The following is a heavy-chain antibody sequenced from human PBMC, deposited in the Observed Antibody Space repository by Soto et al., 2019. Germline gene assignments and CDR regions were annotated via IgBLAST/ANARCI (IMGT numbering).Heavy chain of an antibody. Sequence: PSETLSLTCAVSGAPSSSLTYYWVWIRQPPGKGLEWIGTISLGGTTYYSPSLKSRLTASLDTSSNQVSLMLSSVTVTDTAVYFCVKQAVGSMSSEWGPGTLVTVSS. D-gene: IGHD6-6*01. V-gene: IGHV4-39*01. J-gene: IGHJ4*02. CDR3: VKQAVGSMSSE. CDR1: GAPSSSLTYY. CDR2: ISLGGTT.